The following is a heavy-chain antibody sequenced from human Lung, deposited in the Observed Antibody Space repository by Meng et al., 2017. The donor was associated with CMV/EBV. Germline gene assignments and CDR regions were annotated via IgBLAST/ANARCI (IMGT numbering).Heavy chain of an antibody. V-gene: IGHV4-61*01. J-gene: IGHJ5*02. D-gene: IGHD3-3*01. CDR3: AREPGDFWSGYHGWFDP. Sequence: GSLRLSCTVSGCSVSSGSYYWSWLRQPPGKGLEWIGYIYYSGSTNYNPSRKSRVTISVDTSKNQFSLKLSSVTAADTAVYYCAREPGDFWSGYHGWFDPWGQGXLVTVSS. CDR2: IYYSGST. CDR1: GCSVSSGSYY.